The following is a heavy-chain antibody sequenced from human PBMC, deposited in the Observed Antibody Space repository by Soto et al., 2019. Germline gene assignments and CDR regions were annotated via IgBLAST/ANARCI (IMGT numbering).Heavy chain of an antibody. D-gene: IGHD3-3*01. CDR3: ARHFPYYDFWSGQSPEVLPPSDYMDV. J-gene: IGHJ6*03. Sequence: PSETLSLTCTVSGGSISSGGYYWSWIRQHPGKGLEWIGYIYYSGSTYYNPSLKSRVTISVDTSKNQFSLKLSSVTAADTAVYYCARHFPYYDFWSGQSPEVLPPSDYMDVWGKGTTVTVSS. CDR2: IYYSGST. V-gene: IGHV4-39*01. CDR1: GGSISSGGYY.